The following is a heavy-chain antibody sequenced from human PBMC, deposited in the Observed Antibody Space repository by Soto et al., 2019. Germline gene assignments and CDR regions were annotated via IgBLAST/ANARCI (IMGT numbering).Heavy chain of an antibody. CDR2: INAGNGNT. CDR1: GYTFTSYA. D-gene: IGHD1-26*01. V-gene: IGHV1-3*01. J-gene: IGHJ3*02. Sequence: ASVKVSCKASGYTFTSYAMHWVRQAPGQRLEWMGWINAGNGNTKYSQKFQGRVTITRDTSASTAYMELSSLRSEDTAVYYCARDNAVGATLGAFDIWGQGTMVTVSS. CDR3: ARDNAVGATLGAFDI.